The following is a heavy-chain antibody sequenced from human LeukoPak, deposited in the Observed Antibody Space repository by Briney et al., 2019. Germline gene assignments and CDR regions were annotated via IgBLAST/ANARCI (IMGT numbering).Heavy chain of an antibody. CDR2: IYLSGRT. J-gene: IGHJ5*02. Sequence: SETLSLTCGVSGYSISTGYYWGWIRQPPGKGLEWIGIIYLSGRTYYNPSLNSRVTISIDTSKNQFSLKLSSVTAADTAVYYCARDDFEAWFDPWGQGTLVTVSS. CDR1: GYSISTGYY. V-gene: IGHV4-38-2*02. D-gene: IGHD2/OR15-2a*01. CDR3: ARDDFEAWFDP.